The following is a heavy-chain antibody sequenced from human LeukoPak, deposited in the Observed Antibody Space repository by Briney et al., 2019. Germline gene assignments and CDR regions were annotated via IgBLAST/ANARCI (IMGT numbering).Heavy chain of an antibody. CDR1: GFTFSSYW. CDR3: ASGLELDY. CDR2: IKLGGSEK. J-gene: IGHJ4*02. V-gene: IGHV3-7*03. Sequence: PGGSLRLSCAASGFTFSSYWMRWVRQAPGKGLEWVANIKLGGSEKNYVDSVKGRFTISRDNAKNSLYLQMNSLRAEDTAVYYCASGLELDYWGQGTLVTVSS.